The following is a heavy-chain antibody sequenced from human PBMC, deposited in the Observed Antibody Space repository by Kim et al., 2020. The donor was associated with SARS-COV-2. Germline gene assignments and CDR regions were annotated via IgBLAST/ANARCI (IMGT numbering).Heavy chain of an antibody. CDR2: T. J-gene: IGHJ4*02. Sequence: TYYAGSVTGRVTIPRDNSKNTLYLQMNSLRAEDTAVYYCAALGGYSYGLDYWGQGTLVTVSS. V-gene: IGHV3-23*01. D-gene: IGHD5-18*01. CDR3: AALGGYSYGLDY.